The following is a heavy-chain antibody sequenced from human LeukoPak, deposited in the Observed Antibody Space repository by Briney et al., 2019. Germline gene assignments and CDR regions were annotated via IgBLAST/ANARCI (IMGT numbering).Heavy chain of an antibody. Sequence: PGGSLRLSCAASGSTFSSSAMNWVRRAPGKGLEWVSLISGSAGSTYYADSVKGRFTISRDNSKNTVYLQMNSLRADDTAVYYCAKGGSSGRRYFDLWGRGALVTVSS. CDR3: AKGGSSGRRYFDL. D-gene: IGHD6-13*01. V-gene: IGHV3-23*01. CDR2: ISGSAGST. J-gene: IGHJ2*01. CDR1: GSTFSSSA.